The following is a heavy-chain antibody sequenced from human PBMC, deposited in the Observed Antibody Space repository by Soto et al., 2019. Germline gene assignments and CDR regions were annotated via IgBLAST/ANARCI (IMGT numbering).Heavy chain of an antibody. CDR2: INPTSAST. Sequence: ASVKVSCKASGYTFTSYYIHWVRQAPGQGLEWMGIINPTSASTSYAQKFQGRVTMTRDTSTSTVYMELSSLRSEDTAVYYCARGHCRRTCCPFYYYYGMDVWGQGTTVTVSS. J-gene: IGHJ6*02. CDR3: ARGHCRRTCCPFYYYYGMDV. CDR1: GYTFTSYY. V-gene: IGHV1-46*01. D-gene: IGHD2-2*01.